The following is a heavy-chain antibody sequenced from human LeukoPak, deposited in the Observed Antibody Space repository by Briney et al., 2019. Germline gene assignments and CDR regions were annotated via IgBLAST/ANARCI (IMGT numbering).Heavy chain of an antibody. Sequence: PGGSLRLSCAASGFTFSTFAMIWVRQPPGKGLEWVSSIFPSGGEIHYADSVRGRFTISRDNSKSTLSLQMNSLRAEDTAIYYCARDGSGRVPEMSAPDYWGQGTLVTVSS. J-gene: IGHJ4*02. CDR1: GFTFSTFA. V-gene: IGHV3-23*01. D-gene: IGHD3-10*01. CDR3: ARDGSGRVPEMSAPDY. CDR2: IFPSGGEI.